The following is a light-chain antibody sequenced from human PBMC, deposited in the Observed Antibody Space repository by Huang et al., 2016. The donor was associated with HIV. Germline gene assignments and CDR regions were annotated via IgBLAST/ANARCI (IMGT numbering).Light chain of an antibody. V-gene: IGKV3-20*01. J-gene: IGKJ1*01. Sequence: EIVLTQSPGTLSLSPGERATLSCRSSQSVSSTYLAWYQQKPGQAPRLLIYGGSNRDTGSPDRFSGGGSWTDFTRTSTRLEPEDFAVYYGQQYRSSPWTFGQGTKVE. CDR2: GGS. CDR3: QQYRSSPWT. CDR1: QSVSSTY.